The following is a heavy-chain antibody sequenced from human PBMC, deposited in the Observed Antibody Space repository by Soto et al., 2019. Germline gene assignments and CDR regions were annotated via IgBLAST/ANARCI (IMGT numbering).Heavy chain of an antibody. CDR3: AGFGYSSGWYKFDH. D-gene: IGHD6-19*01. CDR1: GFTFSSYG. CDR2: IWYDGNRK. V-gene: IGHV3-33*01. Sequence: QVQLVESGGGVVQPGRSLRLSCAASGFTFSSYGMHWVRQAPGKGLEWVTVIWYDGNRKYYADSVKGRFTISRDNSKNTVYLQMNSLRVEDTALYYCAGFGYSSGWYKFDHWGQGTLVTVSS. J-gene: IGHJ4*02.